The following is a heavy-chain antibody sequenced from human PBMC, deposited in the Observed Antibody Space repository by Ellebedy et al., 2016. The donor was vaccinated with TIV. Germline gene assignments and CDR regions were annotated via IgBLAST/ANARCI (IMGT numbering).Heavy chain of an antibody. D-gene: IGHD5-18*01. CDR1: GFTFRSYD. J-gene: IGHJ4*02. V-gene: IGHV3-13*01. CDR3: ARVRFGDTAVDY. Sequence: GESLKISCAASGFTFRSYDMHWVRQATGKGLEWVSAIGTAGDTYYPGSVKGRFTISRENAKNSLYFQMNSLRAEDTAVYYCARVRFGDTAVDYWGQGTLVTVSS. CDR2: IGTAGDT.